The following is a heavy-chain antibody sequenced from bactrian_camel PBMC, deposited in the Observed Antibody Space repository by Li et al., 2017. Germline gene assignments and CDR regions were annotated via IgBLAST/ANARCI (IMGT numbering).Heavy chain of an antibody. V-gene: IGHV3-2*01. Sequence: HVQLVESGGGLVQPGGSLRLSCAASGSTFSSYDMSWVRQAPGKGLEWVASINSRGSSTYYSDTVNGRFTISRDNAENMVYLQMSSLTSEDTAVYYCAAEGGIIVAAGYDYWGQGTQVTV. D-gene: IGHD1*01. J-gene: IGHJ4*01. CDR1: GSTFSSYD. CDR2: INSRGSST. CDR3: AAEGGIIVAAGYDY.